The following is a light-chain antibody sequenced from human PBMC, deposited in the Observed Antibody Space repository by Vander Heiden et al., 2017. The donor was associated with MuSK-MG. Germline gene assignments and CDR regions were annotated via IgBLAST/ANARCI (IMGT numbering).Light chain of an antibody. CDR1: QSVFSY. V-gene: IGKV3-20*01. CDR2: GAS. CDR3: QQYGSSPRA. J-gene: IGKJ4*01. Sequence: EIVLAQSPGTLSLSPGERATLSCRASQSVFSYLAWYQQKPGQAPRLLIYGASSRATGIPDRFSGSGSGTDFTLTLSRLEPEDIAVYYCQQYGSSPRAFGGGTKVEIK.